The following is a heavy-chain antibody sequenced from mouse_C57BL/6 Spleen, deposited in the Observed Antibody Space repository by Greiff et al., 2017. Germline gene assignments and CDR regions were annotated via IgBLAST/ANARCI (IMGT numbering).Heavy chain of an antibody. CDR3: TRNDGYYEGFAY. V-gene: IGHV6-6*01. CDR2: IRNKANNHAT. CDR1: GFTFSDAW. J-gene: IGHJ3*01. Sequence: EVKLVESGGGLVQPGGSMKLSCAASGFTFSDAWMDWVRQSPEKGLEWVAEIRNKANNHATYYAESVKGRFTISRDDSKSSVYLQMNSLRAEDTGIYYCTRNDGYYEGFAYWGQGTLVTVSA. D-gene: IGHD2-3*01.